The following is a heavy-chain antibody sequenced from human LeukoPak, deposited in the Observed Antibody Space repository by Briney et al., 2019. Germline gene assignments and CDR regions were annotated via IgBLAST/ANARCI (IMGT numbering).Heavy chain of an antibody. J-gene: IGHJ4*02. V-gene: IGHV3-30*07. D-gene: IGHD3-22*01. Sequence: GGSLRLSCAASGFTFSNYAMHWVRQAPGKGLEWVSLISSGGTYEYYADSVKGRFTISRDNSKNTLYLQMNSLRAEDTAVYYCAKDQSYYDSSGYDYWGQGTLVTVSS. CDR2: ISSGGTYE. CDR1: GFTFSNYA. CDR3: AKDQSYYDSSGYDY.